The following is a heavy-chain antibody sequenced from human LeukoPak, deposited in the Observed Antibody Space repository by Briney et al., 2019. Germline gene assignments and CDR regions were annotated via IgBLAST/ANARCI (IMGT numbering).Heavy chain of an antibody. Sequence: PSETLSLTCAVYGGSFSGYYWSWIRQPPGKGREWVGEINHSGSTNYNPSRTSRVTISGDTSKNQFSLKLSSVTAADTAVYFCARVGYSYVINDSSRTGLGAYPTKYYYHMDVWGKGTTVTVSS. D-gene: IGHD5-18*01. V-gene: IGHV4-34*01. CDR2: INHSGST. CDR1: GGSFSGYY. J-gene: IGHJ6*03. CDR3: ARVGYSYVINDSSRTGLGAYPTKYYYHMDV.